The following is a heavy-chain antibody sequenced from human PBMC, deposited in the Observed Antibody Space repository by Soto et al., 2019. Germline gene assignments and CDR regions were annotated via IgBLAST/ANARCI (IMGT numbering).Heavy chain of an antibody. J-gene: IGHJ4*02. D-gene: IGHD6-25*01. CDR1: GYTFTSYD. V-gene: IGHV1-8*01. Sequence: QVQLVQSGAEVKKPGASVKVSCKASGYTFTSYDINWVRQAAGQGFEWMGWMSPSSGATGYAQKFQGRVTMTRDTSISTAYMEVSGLGSEDTAGYYCGRGITAGLDYWGQGTLVTVSS. CDR2: MSPSSGAT. CDR3: GRGITAGLDY.